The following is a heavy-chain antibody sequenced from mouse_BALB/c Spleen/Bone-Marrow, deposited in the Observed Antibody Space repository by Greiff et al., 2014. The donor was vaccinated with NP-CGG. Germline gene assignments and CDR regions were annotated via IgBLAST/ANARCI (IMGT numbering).Heavy chain of an antibody. Sequence: EVKLVESGGGLVKPGGSLKLSCAASGFTFSDYYMYWVRLTPEKRLEWVATISDGGSYTYYPDSVKGRFTISRDNAKNNLYLQMSSLKSEDTAMYYCVLRWFAYWGQGTLVTVSA. J-gene: IGHJ3*01. CDR2: ISDGGSYT. CDR1: GFTFSDYY. CDR3: VLRWFAY. V-gene: IGHV5-4*02. D-gene: IGHD1-1*01.